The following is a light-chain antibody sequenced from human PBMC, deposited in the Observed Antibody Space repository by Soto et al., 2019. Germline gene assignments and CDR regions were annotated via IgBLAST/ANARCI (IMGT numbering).Light chain of an antibody. Sequence: QCALTQPPSVSAAPGQKATISCSGSSSNIGNHYVSWYQQLPGTAPKLLIYENDKRPSGIPDRFSGSKSGTSATLGITGLQTGDGADYYCGAWDSSLRDYVIGTGTKVTVL. J-gene: IGLJ1*01. CDR2: END. V-gene: IGLV1-51*02. CDR3: GAWDSSLRDYV. CDR1: SSNIGNHY.